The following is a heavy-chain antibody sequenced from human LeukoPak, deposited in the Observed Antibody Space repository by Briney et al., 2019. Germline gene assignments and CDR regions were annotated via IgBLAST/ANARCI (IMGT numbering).Heavy chain of an antibody. V-gene: IGHV4-4*07. Sequence: ETLSLTCTVSGGSISSYYWCWIRQPAGRGLEWIGRIYASGSTNYTPSLKSRVTMSVDTSKNQFFLKVSSAIVAGTAVYYCARESSSYTYRSLDYWGPGTLVTVSP. CDR1: GGSISSYY. J-gene: IGHJ4*02. D-gene: IGHD2-2*02. CDR2: IYASGST. CDR3: ARESSSYTYRSLDY.